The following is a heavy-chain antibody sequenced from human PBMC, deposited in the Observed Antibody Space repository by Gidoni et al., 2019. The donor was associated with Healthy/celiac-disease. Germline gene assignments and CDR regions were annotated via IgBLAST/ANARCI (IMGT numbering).Heavy chain of an antibody. CDR1: GFTVSSNY. V-gene: IGHV3-66*01. CDR2: IYSGGST. J-gene: IGHJ5*02. D-gene: IGHD2-2*01. Sequence: EVQLVESGGGLVQPGGSLRLSCAASGFTVSSNYMSWVRQAPGKGLEWVSVIYSGGSTYYADSVKGRFTISRDNSKNTLYLQMNSLRAEDTAVYYCARAVWDRSAMGGGWFDPWGQGTLVTVSS. CDR3: ARAVWDRSAMGGGWFDP.